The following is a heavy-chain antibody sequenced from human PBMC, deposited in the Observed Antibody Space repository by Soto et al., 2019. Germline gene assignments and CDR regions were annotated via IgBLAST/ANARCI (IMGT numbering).Heavy chain of an antibody. V-gene: IGHV4-30-4*01. Sequence: QVQLQESGPGLVKPSQTLSLTCTVSGGSISSGAYSWSWIRQPPGKGLEWIGYIYYSGSTYYNPSLKSRVTISVDTSKNQFSLNLSSVNAADTAMYYCASAGVATIYPGNNWFAPWGQGTLVTVSS. J-gene: IGHJ5*02. CDR1: GGSISSGAYS. CDR2: IYYSGST. CDR3: ASAGVATIYPGNNWFAP. D-gene: IGHD5-12*01.